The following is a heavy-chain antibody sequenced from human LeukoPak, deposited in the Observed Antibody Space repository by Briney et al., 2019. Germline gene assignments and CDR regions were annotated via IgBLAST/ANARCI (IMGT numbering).Heavy chain of an antibody. V-gene: IGHV4-39*07. Sequence: SETLSLTCTVSGGSISSSSYYWGWIRQPPGKGLEWIGSIYYSGSTYYNPSLKSRVTISVDTSKNQFSLKLSSVTAADTAVYYCARVFPPGYYGSGSYAMDWFDPWGQGTLVTVSS. CDR2: IYYSGST. CDR1: GGSISSSSYY. D-gene: IGHD3-10*01. CDR3: ARVFPPGYYGSGSYAMDWFDP. J-gene: IGHJ5*02.